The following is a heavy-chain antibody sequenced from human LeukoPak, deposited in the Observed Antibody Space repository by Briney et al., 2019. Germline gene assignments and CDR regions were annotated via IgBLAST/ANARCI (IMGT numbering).Heavy chain of an antibody. CDR1: GGSFSGYY. J-gene: IGHJ4*02. Sequence: PSETLSLTCAVYGGSFSGYYWSWIRQPPGKGLEWIGEINHSGSTNYNPSLKSRVTISVDTSKNQFSLKLSSVTAADTAVYYCARSYYDSSRLFDYWGQGTLVTVSS. CDR2: INHSGST. D-gene: IGHD3-22*01. V-gene: IGHV4-34*01. CDR3: ARSYYDSSRLFDY.